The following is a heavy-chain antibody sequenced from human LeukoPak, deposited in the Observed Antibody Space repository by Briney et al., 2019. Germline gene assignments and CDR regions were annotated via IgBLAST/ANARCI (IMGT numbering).Heavy chain of an antibody. V-gene: IGHV1-69*13. D-gene: IGHD2-21*01. Sequence: ASVKVSCKASGGTFSSYAISWVRQAPGQGLEGMGGIIPIFGTANYAQKFQGRVTITADESTSTAYMELSSLRSEDTAVYYCAKSGGPTSILFGYWGQGTLVTVSS. CDR1: GGTFSSYA. CDR3: AKSGGPTSILFGY. CDR2: IIPIFGTA. J-gene: IGHJ4*02.